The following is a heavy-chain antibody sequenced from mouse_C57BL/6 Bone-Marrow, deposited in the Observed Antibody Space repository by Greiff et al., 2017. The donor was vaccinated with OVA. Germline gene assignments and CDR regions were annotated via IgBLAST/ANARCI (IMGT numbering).Heavy chain of an antibody. D-gene: IGHD1-1*01. Sequence: DVMLVESGGDLVKPGGSLKLSCAASGFTFSSYGMSLVRQTPDKRLEWVATISSGGSYTYYPDSVKGRFTISRDNAKNTLYLQMSSLKSEDTAMYYCARRVYYGSSLDYWGQGTTLTVSS. CDR3: ARRVYYGSSLDY. CDR2: ISSGGSYT. CDR1: GFTFSSYG. J-gene: IGHJ2*01. V-gene: IGHV5-6*02.